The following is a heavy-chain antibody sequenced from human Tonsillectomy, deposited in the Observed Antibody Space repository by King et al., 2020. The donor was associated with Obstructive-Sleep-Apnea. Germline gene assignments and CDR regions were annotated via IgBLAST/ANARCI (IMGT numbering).Heavy chain of an antibody. Sequence: QLVQSGGGVVRPGGSLRLSCAASGFSFSSAAMYWVRQAPGKGLEWVALVWYDGANENYADSVKGRFTISRVNSKNTLYLQMNSLRAEDTAVYYCAKGSGKIGWLNDALDFWGQGTMVTVSS. J-gene: IGHJ3*01. D-gene: IGHD6-19*01. CDR2: VWYDGANE. CDR1: GFSFSSAA. V-gene: IGHV3-33*06. CDR3: AKGSGKIGWLNDALDF.